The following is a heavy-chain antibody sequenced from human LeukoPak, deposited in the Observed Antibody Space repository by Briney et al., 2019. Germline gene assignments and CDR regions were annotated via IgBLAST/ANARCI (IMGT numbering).Heavy chain of an antibody. CDR1: GGSFSGYY. V-gene: IGHV4-59*10. CDR2: IYTSGST. J-gene: IGHJ4*02. Sequence: SETLSLTCAVYGGSFSGYYWSWIRQPAGKGLEWIGRIYTSGSTNYNPSLKSRVTMSVDTSKNQFSLKLSSVTAADTAVYYCARANRYDLHFDYWGQGTLVTVSS. D-gene: IGHD5-12*01. CDR3: ARANRYDLHFDY.